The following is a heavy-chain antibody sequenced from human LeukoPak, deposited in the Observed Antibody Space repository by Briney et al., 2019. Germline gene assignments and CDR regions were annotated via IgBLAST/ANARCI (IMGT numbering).Heavy chain of an antibody. V-gene: IGHV3-11*01. CDR1: GFTFSDYY. Sequence: GGSLRLSCAASGFTFSDYYMSWIRQAPGKGLEWVSYISSSGSTIYYADSVKGRFTISRDNAENSLYLQMNSLRAEDTAVYYCAREKDSSTWYGMDVWGQGTTVTVSS. J-gene: IGHJ6*02. D-gene: IGHD6-13*01. CDR3: AREKDSSTWYGMDV. CDR2: ISSSGSTI.